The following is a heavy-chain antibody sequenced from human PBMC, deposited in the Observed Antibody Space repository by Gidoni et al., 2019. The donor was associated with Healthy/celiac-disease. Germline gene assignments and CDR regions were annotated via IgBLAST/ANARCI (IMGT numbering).Heavy chain of an antibody. D-gene: IGHD6-13*01. CDR1: GYSISSGYY. J-gene: IGHJ4*02. CDR3: ARDGLYSSSWYYDY. V-gene: IGHV4-38-2*02. Sequence: QVQLQESGPGLVKPSETLSLTCAVSGYSISSGYYWGWIRQPPGKGLEWIGSIYHSGSTYYNPSLKSRVTISVDTSKNQFSLKLSSVTAADTAVYYCARDGLYSSSWYYDYWGQGTLVTVSS. CDR2: IYHSGST.